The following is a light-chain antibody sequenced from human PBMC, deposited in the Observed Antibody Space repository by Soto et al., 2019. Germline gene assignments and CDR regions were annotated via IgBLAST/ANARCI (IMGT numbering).Light chain of an antibody. Sequence: DILFTQSPSTLSGSVGDRVTITCRASQTISSWLAWYQQKPGKAPKLLIYKASTLKSGVPSRFSGSGSGTEFTLTISSLQPDDFATYYCQHYNSYSEAFGQGTKVDIK. J-gene: IGKJ1*01. CDR1: QTISSW. CDR3: QHYNSYSEA. V-gene: IGKV1-5*03. CDR2: KAS.